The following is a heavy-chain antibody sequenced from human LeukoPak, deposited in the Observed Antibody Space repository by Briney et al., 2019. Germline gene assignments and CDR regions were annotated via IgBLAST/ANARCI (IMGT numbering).Heavy chain of an antibody. D-gene: IGHD4-17*01. V-gene: IGHV3-23*01. J-gene: IGHJ6*02. CDR1: GFTFSSYA. Sequence: GGSLRLSCAASGFTFSSYAMSWVRQAPGKGLEWVSAISGSGGGTYYADSVKGRFTISRDNSKNTLYLQMNSLRAEDTAVYYCAKDTTSKDYDDYYYYGMDVWGQGTTVIVSS. CDR3: AKDTTSKDYDDYYYYGMDV. CDR2: ISGSGGGT.